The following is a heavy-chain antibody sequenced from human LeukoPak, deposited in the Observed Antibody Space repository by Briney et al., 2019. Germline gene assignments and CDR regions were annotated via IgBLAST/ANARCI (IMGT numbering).Heavy chain of an antibody. CDR2: IYYSGNT. Sequence: PSETLSFTCTVSGGSISTYYWSWIRQPPGKGLEWIGYIYYSGNTNYNPSLRSRVTISVDTSKNQFSLKLSSVTAADTAVYYCARHRAAAGSAGAFDIWGQATMVSVSS. J-gene: IGHJ3*02. D-gene: IGHD6-13*01. V-gene: IGHV4-59*08. CDR1: GGSISTYY. CDR3: ARHRAAAGSAGAFDI.